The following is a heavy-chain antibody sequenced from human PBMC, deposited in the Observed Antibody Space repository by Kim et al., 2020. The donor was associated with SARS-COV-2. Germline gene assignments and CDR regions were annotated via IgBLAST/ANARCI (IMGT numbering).Heavy chain of an antibody. J-gene: IGHJ4*02. CDR1: GYTFTGYY. V-gene: IGHV1-2*04. CDR2: INPNSGGT. Sequence: ASVKVSCKASGYTFTGYYMHWVRQAPGQGLEWMGWINPNSGGTNYAQKFQGWVTMTRDTSISTAYMELSRLRSDDTAVYYCARGLQVYYGSGSYYTYWGQGSLGSVS. CDR3: ARGLQVYYGSGSYYTY. D-gene: IGHD3-10*01.